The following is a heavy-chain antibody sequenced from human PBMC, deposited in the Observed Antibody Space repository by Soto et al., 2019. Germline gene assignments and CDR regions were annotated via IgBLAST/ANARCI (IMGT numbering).Heavy chain of an antibody. Sequence: EVHLLESGGGLVQPGGSLRLSCAASGFTFSSHAMTWVRQAPGKGLEWVSGVSGSGASTYYADSVKRRFTISRATSKNALYMQMHSLSAEDTAVYYCAKYLWYFDLWGRGTLVTVSS. CDR2: VSGSGAST. CDR1: GFTFSSHA. CDR3: AKYLWYFDL. J-gene: IGHJ2*01. V-gene: IGHV3-23*01.